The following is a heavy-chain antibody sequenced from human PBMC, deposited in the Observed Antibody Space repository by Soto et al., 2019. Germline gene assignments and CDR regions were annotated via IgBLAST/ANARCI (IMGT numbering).Heavy chain of an antibody. CDR1: GFTFSGYS. CDR2: ISSSSSYI. CDR3: ARKGPDYYDSSGFFDC. V-gene: IGHV3-21*01. Sequence: GGSLRLSCAASGFTFSGYSITWVRQAPGKGLEWVSSISSSSSYIYYADSVKGRFTISRDNAKNSLYLQMNILRAEDTAVYYCARKGPDYYDSSGFFDCWGQGTLVTVSS. D-gene: IGHD3-22*01. J-gene: IGHJ4*02.